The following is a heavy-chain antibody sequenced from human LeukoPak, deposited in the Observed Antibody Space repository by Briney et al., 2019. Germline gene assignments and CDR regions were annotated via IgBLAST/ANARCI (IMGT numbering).Heavy chain of an antibody. CDR2: ISSSSSYI. CDR3: AREGSSGWYEGYFDY. Sequence: PGGSLRLSCAASGFTFSSYSMNWVRQAPGKGLEWVSSISSSSSYIYYADSVKGRFTISRDNAKNSLYLQMNSLRAEDTAVYYCAREGSSGWYEGYFDYWGQGTLVTVSS. D-gene: IGHD6-19*01. CDR1: GFTFSSYS. V-gene: IGHV3-21*01. J-gene: IGHJ4*02.